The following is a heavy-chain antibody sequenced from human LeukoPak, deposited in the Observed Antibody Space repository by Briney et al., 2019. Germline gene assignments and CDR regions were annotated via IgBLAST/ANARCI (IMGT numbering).Heavy chain of an antibody. CDR2: IDFSGTT. Sequence: TSETLSLTCAVSGGSISRSSYFWGWIRQPPGKGLEWIGSIDFSGTTFYNPSLKSRVTVSVDTSKNQFSLKLSYVTAADTAVYYCARDRICYDTSGLNAFDIWGQGTMVTVSS. CDR3: ARDRICYDTSGLNAFDI. J-gene: IGHJ3*02. CDR1: GGSISRSSYF. V-gene: IGHV4-39*07. D-gene: IGHD3-22*01.